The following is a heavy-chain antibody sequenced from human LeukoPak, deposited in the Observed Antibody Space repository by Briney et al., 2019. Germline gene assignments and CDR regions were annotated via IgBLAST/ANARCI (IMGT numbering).Heavy chain of an antibody. Sequence: TSETLSLTCSVSGGSISSSDYYWGWIRQPPGKGLEWIGTMFYNGATKSNPSLSSRVTMSIDTSKNQFSLKLSSVTAADTAVYYCASGGVWDYFDYWGQGTLVTVSS. CDR2: MFYNGAT. D-gene: IGHD3-16*01. CDR3: ASGGVWDYFDY. CDR1: GGSISSSDYY. J-gene: IGHJ4*02. V-gene: IGHV4-39*07.